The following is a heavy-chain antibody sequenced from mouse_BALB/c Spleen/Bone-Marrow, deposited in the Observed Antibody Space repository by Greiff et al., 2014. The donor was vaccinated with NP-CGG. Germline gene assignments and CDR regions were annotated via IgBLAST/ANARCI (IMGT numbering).Heavy chain of an antibody. D-gene: IGHD3-2*01. Sequence: VQLQQSGAELVKPGASVKLSCKASGFNIKDTYMHWVKQRPEQGLEWIGRIDPANGNTKYDPKFQGKATITADTSSNTAYLQLSSLTSEDTAVYYCATTDSSGVFAYWGQGTLVTVSA. CDR3: ATTDSSGVFAY. CDR2: IDPANGNT. V-gene: IGHV14-3*02. CDR1: GFNIKDTY. J-gene: IGHJ3*01.